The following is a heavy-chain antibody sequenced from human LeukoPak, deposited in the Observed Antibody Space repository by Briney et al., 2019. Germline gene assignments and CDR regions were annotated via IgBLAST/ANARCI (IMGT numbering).Heavy chain of an antibody. J-gene: IGHJ4*02. CDR3: SRDQTPYY. V-gene: IGHV3-49*04. CDR2: IASKTYGGTA. CDR1: GFTFGDYA. Sequence: GGSLRLSCTASGFTFGDYAMAWVRQAPGKGLEWVGFIASKTYGGTAEYAASVKGRFTISRDDSKSIAYLQMNSLKTEDTAVYFCSRDQTPYYWGQGTLVTVSS.